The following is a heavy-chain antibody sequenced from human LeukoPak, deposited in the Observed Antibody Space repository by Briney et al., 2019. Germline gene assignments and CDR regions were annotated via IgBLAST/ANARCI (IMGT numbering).Heavy chain of an antibody. CDR1: GYTFTGYY. CDR2: INPNSGGT. Sequence: GASVKVSCKASGYTFTGYYMHWVRQAPGQGLEWMGWINPNSGGTNYAQKFQGRVTMTRDTSISTAYVGLSRLRSDDTAVYYCARVKMVRGVTPSLYYWGQGTLVTVSS. J-gene: IGHJ4*02. CDR3: ARVKMVRGVTPSLYY. V-gene: IGHV1-2*02. D-gene: IGHD3-10*01.